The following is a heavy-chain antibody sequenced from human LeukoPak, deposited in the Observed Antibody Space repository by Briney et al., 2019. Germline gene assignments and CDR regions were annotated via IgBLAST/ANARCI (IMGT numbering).Heavy chain of an antibody. CDR2: ISYDGSNK. D-gene: IGHD5-18*01. V-gene: IGHV3-30*18. Sequence: GRSLRLSCAASGFTFSSYGMHWVRQAPGKGLEWVAVISYDGSNKYYADSMKGRFTISRDNSKNTLYLQMNSLRAEDTAVYYCAKGRDTNSWGQGTLVTVSS. CDR3: AKGRDTNS. CDR1: GFTFSSYG. J-gene: IGHJ4*02.